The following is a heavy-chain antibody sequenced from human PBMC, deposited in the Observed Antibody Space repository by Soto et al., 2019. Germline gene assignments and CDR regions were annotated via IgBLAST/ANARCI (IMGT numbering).Heavy chain of an antibody. V-gene: IGHV3-74*01. J-gene: IGHJ4*02. Sequence: GGSLRLSCAASGFPFSSYLMHWVRQAPGKGLVWVSRINSDGSSTSYADSVKGRFTISRDNAKNTLYLQMNSLRAEDTAVYYCARVSKGYCSSTSCYISGLWVAGRFDYWGQGTLVTVSS. CDR1: GFPFSSYL. CDR2: INSDGSST. CDR3: ARVSKGYCSSTSCYISGLWVAGRFDY. D-gene: IGHD2-2*02.